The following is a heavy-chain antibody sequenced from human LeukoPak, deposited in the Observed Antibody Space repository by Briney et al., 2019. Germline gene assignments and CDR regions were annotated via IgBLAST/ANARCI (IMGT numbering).Heavy chain of an antibody. J-gene: IGHJ4*02. CDR1: GFTFSSYG. CDR2: IWYDGSNK. V-gene: IGHV3-33*06. CDR3: AKGLTASYDSSGYFL. D-gene: IGHD3-22*01. Sequence: PGGPLRLSCAASGFTFSSYGMHWVRQAPGKGLEWVAVIWYDGSNKYYADSVKGRFTISRDNSKNTLYLQMNSLRAEDTAVYYCAKGLTASYDSSGYFLWGQGTLVTVSS.